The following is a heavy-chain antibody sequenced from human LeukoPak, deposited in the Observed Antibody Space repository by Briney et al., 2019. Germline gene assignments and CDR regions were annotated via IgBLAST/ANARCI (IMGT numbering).Heavy chain of an antibody. D-gene: IGHD3-10*01. Sequence: GASVKVSCKASGYTFTGYYMHWVRQAPGQGLEWMGWINPNSGGTNCAQKFQGRVTMTRDTSISTAYMELSRLRSDDTAVYYCARAYGSDAFDIWGQGTMVTVSS. CDR1: GYTFTGYY. V-gene: IGHV1-2*02. CDR2: INPNSGGT. CDR3: ARAYGSDAFDI. J-gene: IGHJ3*02.